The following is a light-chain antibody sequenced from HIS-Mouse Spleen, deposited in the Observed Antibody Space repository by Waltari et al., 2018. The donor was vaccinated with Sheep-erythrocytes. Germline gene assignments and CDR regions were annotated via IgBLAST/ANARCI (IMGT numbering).Light chain of an antibody. V-gene: IGLV2-23*01. CDR2: EGS. Sequence: QSALTQPASVSGSPGQSITISCTGPSSDVGRYNLVSWYQQHPGKAPKLMIHEGSKRPSGVSNRFSGSKSGNTASLTISGLQAEDEADYYCCSYAGSSTLVFGGGTKLTVL. CDR1: SSDVGRYNL. CDR3: CSYAGSSTLV. J-gene: IGLJ2*01.